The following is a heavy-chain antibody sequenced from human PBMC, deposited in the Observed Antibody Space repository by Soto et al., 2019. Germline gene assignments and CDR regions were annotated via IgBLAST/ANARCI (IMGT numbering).Heavy chain of an antibody. Sequence: QLQLQESGSGLVKPSQTLSLTCAVSGGSISSGGYSWSWIRQPPGKGLEWIGYIYHSGSTYYNPSLKSRVTISVDRSKNQFSLKLSSVTAADTAVYYCARVLYGDSDLTTEYNWFDPWGQGTLVTVSS. CDR2: IYHSGST. CDR3: ARVLYGDSDLTTEYNWFDP. D-gene: IGHD4-17*01. J-gene: IGHJ5*02. V-gene: IGHV4-30-2*01. CDR1: GGSISSGGYS.